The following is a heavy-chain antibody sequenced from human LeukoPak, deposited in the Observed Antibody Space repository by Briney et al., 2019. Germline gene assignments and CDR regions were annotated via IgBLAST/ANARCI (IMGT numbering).Heavy chain of an antibody. Sequence: SETLSLTCTVSGGSISSYYWSWIRQPPGKGLEWIGHIYYSGNTNYNPSLKSRVTISVATSKSQCSLKLSSVTAADTTVEYGAGGGGDRLGAFDICGQGKMGTVSS. CDR2: IYYSGNT. V-gene: IGHV4-59*01. CDR1: GGSISSYY. CDR3: AGGGGDRLGAFDI. J-gene: IGHJ3*02. D-gene: IGHD2-21*02.